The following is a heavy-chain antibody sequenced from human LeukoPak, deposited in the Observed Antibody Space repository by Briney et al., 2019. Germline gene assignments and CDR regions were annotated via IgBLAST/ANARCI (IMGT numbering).Heavy chain of an antibody. CDR3: ARTGGLTGDYSHPDI. J-gene: IGHJ4*02. Sequence: ASVKVSCKASGYTFTGDYMHWVRQAPGQGLEWMGWINPNSGGTNYAQKFQGRVTMTRDTSISTAYMELSRLRSDDTAAYYCARTGGLTGDYSHPDIWGQGTLVTVSS. CDR1: GYTFTGDY. D-gene: IGHD7-27*01. V-gene: IGHV1-2*02. CDR2: INPNSGGT.